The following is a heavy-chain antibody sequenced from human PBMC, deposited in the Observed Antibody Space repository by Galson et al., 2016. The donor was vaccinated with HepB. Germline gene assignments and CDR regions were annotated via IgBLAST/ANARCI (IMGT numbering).Heavy chain of an antibody. CDR1: GYTFTSYG. V-gene: IGHV1-18*01. CDR2: ISAYNHNT. D-gene: IGHD2/OR15-2a*01. CDR3: ARSPSMSGYGYYDY. J-gene: IGHJ4*02. Sequence: SVKVSCKASGYTFTSYGISWVRQAPGQGLEWMGWISAYNHNTHYAQNLQDRVTLTTESSTSTAYMGLRSLRSDDTAVYYCARSPSMSGYGYYDYWGQGTLVTVSS.